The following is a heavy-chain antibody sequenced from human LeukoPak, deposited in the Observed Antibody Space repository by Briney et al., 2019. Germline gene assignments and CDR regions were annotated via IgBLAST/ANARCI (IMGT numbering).Heavy chain of an antibody. J-gene: IGHJ4*02. V-gene: IGHV1-2*02. CDR2: XNPNSGGT. CDR3: ATSPGVAAAGTRVY. D-gene: IGHD6-13*01. CDR1: GYTFTGYY. Sequence: ASVKVSCKASGYTFTGYYMHWVRQAPGQGLEWMGXXNPNSGGTNYAQKFQGRVTMTGDTSISTAYMELSRLRSDDTAVYYCATSPGVAAAGTRVYWGQGTLVTVSS.